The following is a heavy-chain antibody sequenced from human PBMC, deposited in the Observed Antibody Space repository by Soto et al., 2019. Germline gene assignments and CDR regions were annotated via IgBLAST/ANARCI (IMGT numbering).Heavy chain of an antibody. CDR3: ARLKRIAAAAPFDY. CDR2: ISSSSSYT. D-gene: IGHD6-13*01. CDR1: GFTFSDYY. Sequence: PGGSLRLSCAASGFTFSDYYMSWIRQAPGKGLEWVSYISSSSSYTNYADSVKGRFTISRDNAKNSLYLQMNSLRAEDTAVYYCARLKRIAAAAPFDYWGQGTLVTVSS. J-gene: IGHJ4*02. V-gene: IGHV3-11*06.